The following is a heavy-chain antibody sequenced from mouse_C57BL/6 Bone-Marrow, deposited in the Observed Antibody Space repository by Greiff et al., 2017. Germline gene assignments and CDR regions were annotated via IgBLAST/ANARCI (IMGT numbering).Heavy chain of an antibody. CDR1: GYTFTSYW. CDR3: TRWIYYGNFYAMDY. J-gene: IGHJ4*01. CDR2: IYPGNSDT. D-gene: IGHD2-1*01. V-gene: IGHV1-5*01. Sequence: EVQLQESGTVLARPGASVKMSCKTSGYTFTSYWMHWVKQRPGQGLEWIGAIYPGNSDTSYNQKFKGKAKLTAVTSASTAYMELSSLTNEDSAVYYCTRWIYYGNFYAMDYWGQGTSVTVSS.